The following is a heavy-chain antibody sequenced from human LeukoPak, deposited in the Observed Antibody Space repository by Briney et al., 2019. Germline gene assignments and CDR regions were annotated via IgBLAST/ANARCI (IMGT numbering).Heavy chain of an antibody. CDR1: GFTFSSYG. CDR3: ARHDSFIPF. J-gene: IGHJ4*02. D-gene: IGHD3-16*02. Sequence: GGSLRLSCAASGFTFSSYGMYWVRQAPGKGLEWVAVIWYDGSNKYYADSVKGRFTISRDNSKNTVSLQINNLRTEDTAVYFCARHDSFIPFWGQGTLVTVTS. CDR2: IWYDGSNK. V-gene: IGHV3-33*01.